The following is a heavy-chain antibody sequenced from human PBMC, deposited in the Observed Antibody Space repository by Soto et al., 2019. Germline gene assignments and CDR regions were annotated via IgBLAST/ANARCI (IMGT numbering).Heavy chain of an antibody. CDR1: GGSFSGYY. CDR3: ARGSGIAAAGRRAHFFDY. D-gene: IGHD6-13*01. Sequence: PSETLSLTCAVYGGSFSGYYWSWIRQPPGKGLEWIGEINHSGSTNYNPSLKSRVTISVDTSKNQFSLKLSSVTAADTAVYYCARGSGIAAAGRRAHFFDYWGQGTLVTVSS. J-gene: IGHJ4*02. CDR2: INHSGST. V-gene: IGHV4-34*01.